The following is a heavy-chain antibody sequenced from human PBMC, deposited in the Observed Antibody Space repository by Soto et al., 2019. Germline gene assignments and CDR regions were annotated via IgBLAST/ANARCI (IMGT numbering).Heavy chain of an antibody. D-gene: IGHD1-1*01. V-gene: IGHV5-51*01. CDR1: GYSFTSYW. CDR2: IYPGDSDT. Sequence: GESLKISCKGSGYSFTSYWIGWVRQMPGKGLEWMGIIYPGDSDTRYSPAFQGQVTISADKSISTAYLQWSSLKASDTAMYYCARLLELERHGTDAFDIWGQGTMVTVSS. J-gene: IGHJ3*02. CDR3: ARLLELERHGTDAFDI.